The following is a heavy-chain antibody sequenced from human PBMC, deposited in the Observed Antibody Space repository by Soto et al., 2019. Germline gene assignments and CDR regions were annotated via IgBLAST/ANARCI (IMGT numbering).Heavy chain of an antibody. CDR2: IYSGGST. Sequence: GGSLRLSCAASGFTVSSNYMSWVRQAPGEGLEWVSVIYSGGSTYYADSVRGRFTISRDNSKNTLYLQMNSLRAEDSAVYYCARDIAVAAYAFDIWGQGTMVTVSS. D-gene: IGHD6-19*01. J-gene: IGHJ3*02. CDR3: ARDIAVAAYAFDI. V-gene: IGHV3-53*01. CDR1: GFTVSSNY.